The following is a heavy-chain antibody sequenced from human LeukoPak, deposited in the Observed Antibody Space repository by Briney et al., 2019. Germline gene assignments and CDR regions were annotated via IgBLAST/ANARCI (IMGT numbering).Heavy chain of an antibody. J-gene: IGHJ3*02. Sequence: ASVKVSCKASGYTFTGYYMHWVRQAPGQGLEWMGWINPNSGGTNYAQKFQGRVTMTRDTSISTAYMELSRLRSDDTAVYYCARDHGYGCGYAFDIWGQGTMVTVSS. CDR1: GYTFTGYY. CDR2: INPNSGGT. D-gene: IGHD3-10*01. V-gene: IGHV1-2*02. CDR3: ARDHGYGCGYAFDI.